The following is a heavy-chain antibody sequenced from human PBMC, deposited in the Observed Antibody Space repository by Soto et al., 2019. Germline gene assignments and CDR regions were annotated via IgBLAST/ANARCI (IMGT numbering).Heavy chain of an antibody. CDR2: IYHSGST. CDR1: GYSISSGYY. V-gene: IGHV4-38-2*02. CDR3: ARDHYCSSTSCYFGGNWFDP. D-gene: IGHD2-2*01. Sequence: LSLTCAVSGYSISSGYYWGWIRQPPGKGLEWIGSIYHSGSTYYNPSLKSRVTISVDTSKNQFSLKLSSVTAADTAVYYCARDHYCSSTSCYFGGNWFDPWGQGTLVTVSS. J-gene: IGHJ5*02.